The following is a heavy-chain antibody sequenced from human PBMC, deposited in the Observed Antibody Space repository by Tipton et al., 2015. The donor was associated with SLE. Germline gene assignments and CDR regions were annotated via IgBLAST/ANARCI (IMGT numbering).Heavy chain of an antibody. Sequence: SLRLSCVASGLTFVDYAMHWVRQAPGKGLEWVSLITGDGSTIYYADSVKGRFTISRDNAKSSLYLEMNSLRTEDTALYYCAKDATAVTGYMDVWGQGTSVTVSS. J-gene: IGHJ6*02. CDR2: ITGDGSTI. V-gene: IGHV3-43*02. CDR1: GLTFVDYA. CDR3: AKDATAVTGYMDV. D-gene: IGHD2-21*02.